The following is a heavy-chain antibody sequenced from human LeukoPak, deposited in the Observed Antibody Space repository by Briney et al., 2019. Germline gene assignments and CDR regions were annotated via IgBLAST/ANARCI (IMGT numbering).Heavy chain of an antibody. J-gene: IGHJ5*02. V-gene: IGHV1-69*04. CDR2: IIPILGIA. CDR1: GGTFSSYA. D-gene: IGHD3-22*01. CDR3: ARDRPYDDSSGYIRYNWFDP. Sequence: SVKVSCKASGGTFSSYAISWVRQAPGQGLEWMGRIIPILGIANYAQKFQGRVTITADKSTSTAYMELTSLRSEDTAVYYCARDRPYDDSSGYIRYNWFDPWGQGTLVTVSS.